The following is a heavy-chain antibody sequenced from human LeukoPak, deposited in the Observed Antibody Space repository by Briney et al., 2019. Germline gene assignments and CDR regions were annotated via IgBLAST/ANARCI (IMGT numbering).Heavy chain of an antibody. J-gene: IGHJ4*02. V-gene: IGHV3-23*01. Sequence: PGGSLRLSCAASGFTFSSYGMSWVRQAPGKGLEWVSAISGSGGSTYYADSVKGRFTISRDNSKNSLYVQMNSLRAEDTAVYYCARDDDYYDSSGYYYDYFDYWGQGTLVTVSS. CDR3: ARDDDYYDSSGYYYDYFDY. D-gene: IGHD3-22*01. CDR1: GFTFSSYG. CDR2: ISGSGGST.